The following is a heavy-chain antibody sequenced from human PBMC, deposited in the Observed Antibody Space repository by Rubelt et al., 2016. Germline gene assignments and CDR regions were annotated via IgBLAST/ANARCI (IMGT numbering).Heavy chain of an antibody. CDR2: GGLCGNI. J-gene: IGHJ4*02. Sequence: EVRLVESGGALIQPGGSLRLSCAASGFTVSTTYMSWVRQAPGQGMEWVSGVGGLCGNIFYAGSVEGRITISRDNSRNTLNLQMNGLRGEDAAVYYCATDGHGFDHWGQGTLVTVSP. CDR3: ATDGHGFDH. D-gene: IGHD5-24*01. V-gene: IGHV3-53*01. CDR1: GFTVSTTY.